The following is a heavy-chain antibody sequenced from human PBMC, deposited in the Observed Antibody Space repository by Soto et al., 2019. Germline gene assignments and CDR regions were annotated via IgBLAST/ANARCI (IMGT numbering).Heavy chain of an antibody. CDR2: IIPSFGTT. CDR1: EDTFSTHA. V-gene: IGHV1-69*01. D-gene: IGHD1-1*01. Sequence: QVQLVQSGAEVKKPGSSVKVSCKTSEDTFSTHAISWVRLAPGHGLEWMGGIIPSFGTTSYAQKFQQRIKATVDDSTTPAYTEARGLRSEDTALYCGSRVRAAGTPSEPFHYPGMHVWGQGTTVTGSS. CDR3: SRVRAAGTPSEPFHYPGMHV. J-gene: IGHJ6*02.